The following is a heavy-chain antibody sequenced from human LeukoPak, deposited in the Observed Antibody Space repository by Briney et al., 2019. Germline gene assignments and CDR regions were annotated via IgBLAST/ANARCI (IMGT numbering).Heavy chain of an antibody. Sequence: PGGSLRLSCAASGFTFSSYAMSWVRQAPGKGLEWVSAISGSGGSTYYADSVKGRFTISRDNSENTLYLQMNSLRAEDTAVYYCARVTGYSNRGGFDPWGQGTLVTVSS. J-gene: IGHJ5*02. CDR1: GFTFSSYA. D-gene: IGHD6-13*01. CDR2: ISGSGGST. V-gene: IGHV3-23*01. CDR3: ARVTGYSNRGGFDP.